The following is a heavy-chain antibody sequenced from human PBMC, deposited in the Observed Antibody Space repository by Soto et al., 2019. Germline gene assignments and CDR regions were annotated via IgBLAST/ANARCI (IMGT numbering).Heavy chain of an antibody. CDR3: AKDGGSGWYLGYYFDY. CDR1: GFTFSRYG. J-gene: IGHJ4*02. CDR2: ISYDGSNK. Sequence: LRLSCAASGFTFSRYGMHWVRQAPGKGLEWVAVISYDGSNKYYADPVKGRFTISRDNSKNTLYLQMNSLRAEDTAVYYCAKDGGSGWYLGYYFDYWGQGTLVTVSS. V-gene: IGHV3-30*18. D-gene: IGHD6-19*01.